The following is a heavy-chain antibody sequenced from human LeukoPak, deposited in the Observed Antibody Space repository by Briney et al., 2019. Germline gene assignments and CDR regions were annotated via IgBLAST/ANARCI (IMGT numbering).Heavy chain of an antibody. CDR2: IYYTDSA. J-gene: IGHJ5*02. CDR3: AKGAGGFSYYNWFDP. D-gene: IGHD5-18*01. CDR1: GGSISSGGYS. V-gene: IGHV4-30-4*07. Sequence: SQTLSLTCAVSGGSISSGGYSWSWIRQPPGKGLEWIGYIYYTDSAYYNPSLKSRVTISVDTSKNQFALKLNSVTAADTAVYYCAKGAGGFSYYNWFDPWGQGTLVTVSS.